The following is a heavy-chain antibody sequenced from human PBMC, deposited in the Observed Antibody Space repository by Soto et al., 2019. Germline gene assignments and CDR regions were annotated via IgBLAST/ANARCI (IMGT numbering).Heavy chain of an antibody. CDR3: ARVNCGPIPSFDYYYGMDV. Sequence: QVQLVQSGAEVKKPGSSVKVSCKASGGTFSSYAISWVRQAPGQGLEWMGGIIPIFGTANYAQKFQGRVTINGDESTSTGYKELSSLRSEDTAVYYCARVNCGPIPSFDYYYGMDVWGQGTTVTVSS. D-gene: IGHD2-21*01. V-gene: IGHV1-69*01. CDR2: IIPIFGTA. CDR1: GGTFSSYA. J-gene: IGHJ6*02.